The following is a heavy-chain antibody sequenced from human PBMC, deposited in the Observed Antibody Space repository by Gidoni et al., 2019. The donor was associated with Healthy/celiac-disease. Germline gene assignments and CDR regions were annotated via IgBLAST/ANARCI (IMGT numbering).Heavy chain of an antibody. CDR3: AATVGYGELFDY. CDR1: GFSLSTSGVG. J-gene: IGHJ4*02. Sequence: QITLKESGPTLVKPTQTLTLTCTFSGFSLSTSGVGVGWIRQPPGKALEWLALIYWNDDKRYSPSLKSRLTITKDTSKNQVVLTMTNMDPVDTATYYCAATVGYGELFDYWGQGTLVTVSS. CDR2: IYWNDDK. D-gene: IGHD4-17*01. V-gene: IGHV2-5*01.